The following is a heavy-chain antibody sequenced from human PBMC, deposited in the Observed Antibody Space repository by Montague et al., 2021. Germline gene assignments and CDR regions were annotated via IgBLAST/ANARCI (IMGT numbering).Heavy chain of an antibody. Sequence: SLRLSCAASGFTFSNYGMSWVRQAPGKGLEWVSSITGSGATTYYADSVKGWFTISRDNSENTLYLQMNNLRAEDTALYYCARGRGGSSGNGRLDPWGQGTLVTVSS. V-gene: IGHV3-23*01. CDR1: GFTFSNYG. CDR2: ITGSGATT. J-gene: IGHJ5*02. CDR3: ARGRGGSSGNGRLDP. D-gene: IGHD3-22*01.